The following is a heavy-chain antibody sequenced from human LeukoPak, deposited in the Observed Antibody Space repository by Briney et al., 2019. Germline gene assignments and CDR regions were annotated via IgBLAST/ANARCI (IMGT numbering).Heavy chain of an antibody. Sequence: GASVKVSCKASGYTFTGYYMHWVRQAPGQGLEWMGWINPNSGGTNYAQKFQGRVTMTRDTSISTAYMELSRLRSDDTAVYYCARCITGTTYVSDYWGQGTLVTVSS. CDR1: GYTFTGYY. V-gene: IGHV1-2*02. CDR2: INPNSGGT. D-gene: IGHD1-7*01. CDR3: ARCITGTTYVSDY. J-gene: IGHJ4*02.